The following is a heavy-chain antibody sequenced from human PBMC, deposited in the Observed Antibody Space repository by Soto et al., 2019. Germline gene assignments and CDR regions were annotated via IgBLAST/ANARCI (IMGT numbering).Heavy chain of an antibody. V-gene: IGHV1-24*01. D-gene: IGHD1-20*01. CDR1: GYTLTELS. J-gene: IGHJ4*02. CDR3: ATNLRYNWNDVFDY. CDR2: FDPEDGET. Sequence: ASVKVSCKVSGYTLTELSMHWVRQAPGKGLEWKGGFDPEDGETIYAQKFQGRVTMTEDASTDTAYMELSSLRSEDTAVYYCATNLRYNWNDVFDYWGQGTLVTVSS.